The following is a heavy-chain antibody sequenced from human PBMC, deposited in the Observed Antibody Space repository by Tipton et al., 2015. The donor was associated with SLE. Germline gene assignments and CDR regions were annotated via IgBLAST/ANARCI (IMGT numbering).Heavy chain of an antibody. CDR1: GGSISSSSYY. CDR2: IYYSGSS. J-gene: IGHJ4*02. Sequence: TLSLTCSVSGGSISSSSYYWGWIRQPPGKGLEWIGRIYYSGSSYYNPSLKSRVTISIDTSKNQFSLKLSSVTAADTAMYFCARHLGRTYYFDSWGQGTLLTVSS. V-gene: IGHV4-39*01. CDR3: ARHLGRTYYFDS. D-gene: IGHD1-26*01.